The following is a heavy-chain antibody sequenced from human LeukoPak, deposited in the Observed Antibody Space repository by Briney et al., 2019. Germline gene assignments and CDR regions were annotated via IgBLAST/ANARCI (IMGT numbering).Heavy chain of an antibody. CDR1: GYTFTSYA. CDR2: INTNTGNP. D-gene: IGHD3-10*01. V-gene: IGHV7-4-1*02. J-gene: IGHJ4*02. CDR3: ARSGRGGSGSYSLGY. Sequence: ASVKVSCTASGYTFTSYAMNWVRQAPGQGLEWMGWINTNTGNPTYAQGFTGRFVFSLDTSVSTAYLQISSLRAEDTAVYYCARSGRGGSGSYSLGYWGQGTLVTVSS.